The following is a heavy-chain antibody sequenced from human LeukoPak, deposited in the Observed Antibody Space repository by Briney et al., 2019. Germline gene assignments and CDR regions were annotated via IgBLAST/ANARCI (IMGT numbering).Heavy chain of an antibody. J-gene: IGHJ4*02. CDR1: GFTFSSYS. D-gene: IGHD5-18*01. CDR3: ARDIGGTAMVKDY. Sequence: PGGSLRLSCAASGFTFSSYSMNWVRQAPGKGLEWVSSISSSSSYIYYADSVKGRFTISRDNAKNSLYLQMNSLRAEDMAVYYCARDIGGTAMVKDYWGQGTLVTVSS. V-gene: IGHV3-21*01. CDR2: ISSSSSYI.